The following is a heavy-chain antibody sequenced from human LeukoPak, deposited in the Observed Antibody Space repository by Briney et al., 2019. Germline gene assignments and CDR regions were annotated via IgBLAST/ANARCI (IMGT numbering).Heavy chain of an antibody. CDR2: IYPADSDT. V-gene: IGHV5-51*01. D-gene: IGHD1-26*01. CDR1: GYRFTAYW. CDR3: ARRTGSGTYYSLFFDH. J-gene: IGHJ4*02. Sequence: GESLKISCKASGYRFTAYWIGWVRQMPGKGLEWMGVIYPADSDTTYSPSFQGQVTISADKSNNIAYLEWDSLKASDSATYYCARRTGSGTYYSLFFDHWGQGALVTVSS.